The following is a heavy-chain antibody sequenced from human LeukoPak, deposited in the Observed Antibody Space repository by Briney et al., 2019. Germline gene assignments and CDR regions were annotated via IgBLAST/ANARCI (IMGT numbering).Heavy chain of an antibody. D-gene: IGHD6-6*01. CDR3: ARGASIAARLHY. CDR2: IYYSGST. CDR1: GGSISSYY. Sequence: PPETLSLTCTVSGGSISSYYWSWIRQPPGKGLEWIGYIYYSGSTNYNPSLKSRVTISVDTSKNQFSLKLSSVTAADTAVYYCARGASIAARLHYWGQGTLVTVSS. V-gene: IGHV4-59*01. J-gene: IGHJ4*02.